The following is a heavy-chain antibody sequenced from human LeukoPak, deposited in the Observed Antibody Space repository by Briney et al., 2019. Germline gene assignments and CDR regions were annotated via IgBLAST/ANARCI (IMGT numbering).Heavy chain of an antibody. D-gene: IGHD6-25*01. CDR1: GFTFSNAW. CDR3: AREAGYSTGVGGPDY. J-gene: IGHJ4*02. Sequence: GGSRRLSCVASGFTFSNAWMTWVRQAPGKGLEWVGLIKSKTGGGTTQYAAPVKGRFTISRDDSKNTLYLQMNSLKIEDTAVYYCAREAGYSTGVGGPDYWGQGTLVTVSS. V-gene: IGHV3-15*01. CDR2: IKSKTGGGTT.